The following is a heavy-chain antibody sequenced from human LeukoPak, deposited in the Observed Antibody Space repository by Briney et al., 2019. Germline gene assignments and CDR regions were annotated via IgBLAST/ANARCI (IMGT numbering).Heavy chain of an antibody. D-gene: IGHD4-11*01. Sequence: GGSLRLSCAASGFTFSSYAMRWVRQAPGKGLEWVSGIGRSGDTTYYADSVKGRFTISRDNSKNTMYLQMNSLRVEDTAVYYCADSNYWYPVDYWGQGTLVTVSS. J-gene: IGHJ4*02. V-gene: IGHV3-23*01. CDR2: IGRSGDTT. CDR3: ADSNYWYPVDY. CDR1: GFTFSSYA.